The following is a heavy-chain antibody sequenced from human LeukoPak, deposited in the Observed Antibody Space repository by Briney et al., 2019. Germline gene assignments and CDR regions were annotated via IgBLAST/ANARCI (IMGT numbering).Heavy chain of an antibody. CDR2: IIPIFGTA. CDR1: GGTFSSYA. CDR3: ATDHSMANTAWWFDP. V-gene: IGHV1-69*13. D-gene: IGHD5-24*01. Sequence: SVKVSCKASGGTFSSYAISWVRQAPGQGLEWMGGIIPIFGTANYAQKFQGRVTITADESTSTVYMELSSLRSEDTAFYYCATDHSMANTAWWFDPWGQGTLVTVSS. J-gene: IGHJ5*02.